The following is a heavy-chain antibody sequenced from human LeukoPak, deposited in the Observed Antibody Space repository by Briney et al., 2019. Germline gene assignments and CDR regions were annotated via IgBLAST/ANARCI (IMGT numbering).Heavy chain of an antibody. CDR3: ARGPVDDFWSGYVSSRGYYFDY. V-gene: IGHV4-34*01. Sequence: SETLSLTCAVYGGSFGGYYWSWIRQPPGKGLEWIGEINHSGSTNYNPSLKSRVTISVDTSKNQFSLKLSSVTAADTAVYYCARGPVDDFWSGYVSSRGYYFDYWGQGTLVTVSS. CDR2: INHSGST. CDR1: GGSFGGYY. J-gene: IGHJ4*02. D-gene: IGHD3-3*01.